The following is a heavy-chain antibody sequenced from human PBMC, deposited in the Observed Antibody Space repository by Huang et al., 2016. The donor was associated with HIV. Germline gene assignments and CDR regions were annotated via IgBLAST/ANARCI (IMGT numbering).Heavy chain of an antibody. J-gene: IGHJ4*02. CDR1: GGSISTSGYY. Sequence: QLQLQESGPGLVKPSETLSLTCPVSGGSISTSGYYWGWFRQPPGKGLEWIGSIYYRGRTSDNPALKSRVTISVDTSKNQFALKLSSVTAADTAVYYCARQDTSGWYADPYYFDYWGQGTLVTVSS. CDR2: IYYRGRT. D-gene: IGHD6-19*01. CDR3: ARQDTSGWYADPYYFDY. V-gene: IGHV4-39*01.